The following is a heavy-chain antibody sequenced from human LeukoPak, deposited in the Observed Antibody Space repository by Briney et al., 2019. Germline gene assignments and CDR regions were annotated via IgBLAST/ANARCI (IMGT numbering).Heavy chain of an antibody. V-gene: IGHV4-59*08. J-gene: IGHJ4*02. CDR3: ARLASSGWSHCDY. CDR1: GGSISSYY. D-gene: IGHD6-19*01. CDR2: IYYSGST. Sequence: SETLSLTCTVSGGSISSYYLSWVRQPPGKGPEWIGYIYYSGSTKYYPSLKSRVTISVDASKNQFSQKMNSVTAADAAVYYCARLASSGWSHCDYWGQGTLVTVSS.